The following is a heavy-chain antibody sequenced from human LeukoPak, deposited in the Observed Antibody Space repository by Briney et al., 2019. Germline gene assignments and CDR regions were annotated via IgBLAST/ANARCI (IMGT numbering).Heavy chain of an antibody. CDR2: INPNSGGT. Sequence: ASVKVSCKASGYTFTGYYMHWVRQAPGQGLDWMGWINPNSGGTNYAQQFQGRVTMTRDTSISTAYMELSRLRSDDTAVYYCARGLYCTNGVCYAPHFDYWGQGTLVTVSS. D-gene: IGHD2-8*01. CDR1: GYTFTGYY. J-gene: IGHJ4*02. V-gene: IGHV1-2*02. CDR3: ARGLYCTNGVCYAPHFDY.